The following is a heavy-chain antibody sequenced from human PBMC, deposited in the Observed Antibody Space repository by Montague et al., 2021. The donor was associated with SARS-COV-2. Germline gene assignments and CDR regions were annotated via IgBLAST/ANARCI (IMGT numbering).Heavy chain of an antibody. J-gene: IGHJ4*02. CDR2: TYFRSKWYY. D-gene: IGHD6-13*01. V-gene: IGHV6-1*01. Sequence: CAISGDSDSGKTAAWNWVRHSPEIGLEWLGRTYFRSKWYYDYAVSVKSRMTISPDTSKNQFSLQLSSVTPEDRAVYYCARDPRYSLSWSFDYWGQGTLVTVSS. CDR1: GDSDSGKTAA. CDR3: ARDPRYSLSWSFDY.